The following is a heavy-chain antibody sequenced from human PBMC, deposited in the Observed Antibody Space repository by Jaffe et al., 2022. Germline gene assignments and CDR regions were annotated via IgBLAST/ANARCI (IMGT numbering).Heavy chain of an antibody. J-gene: IGHJ6*03. CDR2: IYTSGST. CDR1: GGSISSGSYY. D-gene: IGHD6-13*01. CDR3: ARAIAAAGPYYYYYMDV. Sequence: QVQLQESGPGLVKPSQTLSLTCTVSGGSISSGSYYWSWIRQPAGKGLEWIGRIYTSGSTNYNPSLKSRVTISVDTSKNQFSLKLSSVTAADTAVYYCARAIAAAGPYYYYYMDVWGKGTTVTVSS. V-gene: IGHV4-61*02.